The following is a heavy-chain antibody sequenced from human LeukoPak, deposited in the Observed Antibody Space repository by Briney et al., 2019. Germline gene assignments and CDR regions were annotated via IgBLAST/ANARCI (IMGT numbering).Heavy chain of an antibody. CDR3: AKGGRNYDSSAYNDAT. Sequence: PGGSLRLSCAASGFTFNNCGMHWVRQAPGKGLEWLAFIRSDGGIKYYRDSVKGRFNISRDNSKNTLYLEMDSLTPDDTAVYYCAKGGRNYDSSAYNDATWGQGTLVTVSS. V-gene: IGHV3-30*02. J-gene: IGHJ5*02. CDR1: GFTFNNCG. CDR2: IRSDGGIK. D-gene: IGHD3-22*01.